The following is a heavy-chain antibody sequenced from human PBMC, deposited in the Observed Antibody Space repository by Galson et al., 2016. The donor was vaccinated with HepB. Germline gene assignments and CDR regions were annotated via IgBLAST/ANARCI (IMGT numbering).Heavy chain of an antibody. D-gene: IGHD2-15*01. CDR3: ARSGCSGGSCTAGVYYYGMDV. J-gene: IGHJ6*02. CDR1: GFTFSDYS. CDR2: ISGTGSTI. V-gene: IGHV3-48*02. Sequence: SLRLSCAASGFTFSDYSMNWVRQAPGKGLEWLSYISGTGSTIYSADSVKGRFSTSRDNAHKSIYLQMNSLRDEDTAVYYCARSGCSGGSCTAGVYYYGMDVWGQGTTVTVSS.